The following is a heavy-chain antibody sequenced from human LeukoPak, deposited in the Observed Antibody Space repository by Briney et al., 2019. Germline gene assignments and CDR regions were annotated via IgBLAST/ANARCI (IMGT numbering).Heavy chain of an antibody. Sequence: PGGSLRLSCAASGFTFSNAWMSWVRQAPGKGLEWVGRIKSKTDGGTTDYAAPVKGRFTIARDDSKNTLYLQMNSLKTEDTAVYYSPTVLTDYYDSGHRDYWGQGTLVTVSS. CDR3: PTVLTDYYDSGHRDY. D-gene: IGHD3-22*01. CDR1: GFTFSNAW. CDR2: IKSKTDGGTT. J-gene: IGHJ4*02. V-gene: IGHV3-15*01.